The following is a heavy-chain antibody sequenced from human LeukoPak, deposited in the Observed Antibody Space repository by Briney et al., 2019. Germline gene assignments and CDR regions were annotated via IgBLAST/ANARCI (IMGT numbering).Heavy chain of an antibody. CDR3: TRLGFLEWYLDY. V-gene: IGHV3-21*01. Sequence: PGGSLRLSCAASGFTFSSYSMNWVRQAPGKGLEWVSSISSSSYIYYADSVKGRFTISRDNAKNSLYLQMNSLRAEDTAVYYCTRLGFLEWYLDYWGQGTLVTVSS. D-gene: IGHD3-3*01. CDR1: GFTFSSYS. J-gene: IGHJ4*02. CDR2: ISSSSYI.